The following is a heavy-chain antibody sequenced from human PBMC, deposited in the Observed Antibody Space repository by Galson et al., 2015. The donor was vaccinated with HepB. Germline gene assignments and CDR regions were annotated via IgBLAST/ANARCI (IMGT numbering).Heavy chain of an antibody. CDR2: ISYDGNYK. V-gene: IGHV3-30*04. CDR3: ARGELGSSGYDVDY. Sequence: SLRLSCAASEFTFSSYVMHWVRQAPGKGLEWVAVISYDGNYKYYADSVKGRFTISRDNSKNTLFPQMNSLRAEDTAVYYCARGELGSSGYDVDYWGQGTLVTVSS. J-gene: IGHJ4*02. CDR1: EFTFSSYV. D-gene: IGHD5-12*01.